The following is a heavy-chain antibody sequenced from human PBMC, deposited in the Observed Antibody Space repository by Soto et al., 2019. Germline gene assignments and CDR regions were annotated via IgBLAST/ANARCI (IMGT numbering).Heavy chain of an antibody. CDR3: AKDGTRIAVAEPLGY. Sequence: GGSLRLSCAASGFTVSSSYMSWVRQAPGKGLEWVSVIYSGGSTHYADSVKGRFTISRDNSKNTLFLQMNSLRAEDTAVYYCAKDGTRIAVAEPLGYWGQGTLVTVSS. CDR2: IYSGGST. D-gene: IGHD6-19*01. CDR1: GFTVSSSY. V-gene: IGHV3-66*01. J-gene: IGHJ4*02.